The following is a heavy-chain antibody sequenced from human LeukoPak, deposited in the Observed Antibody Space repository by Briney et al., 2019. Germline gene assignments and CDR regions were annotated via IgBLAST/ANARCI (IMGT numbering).Heavy chain of an antibody. CDR1: GFTFDDYA. Sequence: PGGSLRLSCAASGFTFDDYAMHWVRQAPGKGLEWVSLISGDGSSTYYADSVKGRFTISRDNGKNSLYLQMNSLRTEDTALYYCAKDIQGYCSSTSCPPEDVWGKGTTVTVSS. J-gene: IGHJ6*04. V-gene: IGHV3-43*02. CDR3: AKDIQGYCSSTSCPPEDV. CDR2: ISGDGSST. D-gene: IGHD2-2*01.